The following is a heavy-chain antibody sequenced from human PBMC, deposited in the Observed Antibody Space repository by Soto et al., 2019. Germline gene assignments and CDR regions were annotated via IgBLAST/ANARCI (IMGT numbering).Heavy chain of an antibody. V-gene: IGHV3-30*18. CDR2: ISYDGSNK. CDR3: AKGVAGDLNWFDP. CDR1: GFTFSSYG. D-gene: IGHD6-19*01. J-gene: IGHJ5*02. Sequence: QVQLVESGGGVVQPGRSLRLSCAASGFTFSSYGMHWVRQAPGKGLEWVAVISYDGSNKYYADSVKGRFTNSRDNSKNTLYLQMNSLRAEDTAVYYCAKGVAGDLNWFDPWGQGTLVTVSS.